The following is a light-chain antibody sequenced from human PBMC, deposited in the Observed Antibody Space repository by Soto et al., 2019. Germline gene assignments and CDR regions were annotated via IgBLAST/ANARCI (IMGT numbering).Light chain of an antibody. CDR3: QQRSNWPRT. V-gene: IGKV3-11*01. CDR2: DAS. Sequence: EIVMTQSPATLSVSPGERATLSCRARQRISSNLAWYQQKPGQAPRLLIYDASNRATGIPARFSGSGSGTDFTLTISSLEPEDFAVYYCQQRSNWPRTFGQGTKVDIK. CDR1: QRISSN. J-gene: IGKJ1*01.